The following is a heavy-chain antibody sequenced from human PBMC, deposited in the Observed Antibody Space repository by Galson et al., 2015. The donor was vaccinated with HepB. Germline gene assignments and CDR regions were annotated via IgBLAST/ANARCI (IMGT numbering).Heavy chain of an antibody. J-gene: IGHJ5*02. V-gene: IGHV1-69-2*01. CDR1: GNSFIDYY. CDR2: VDPQDGET. Sequence: VKVSCKVSGNSFIDYYIHWVQQTPGKGLEWMGFVDPQDGETLYAEKFQGRVTITADTSTDTAYVELSRLRDEDTAVYYCATDVGGSTEFDPWGQGTLVTVSS. D-gene: IGHD4-23*01. CDR3: ATDVGGSTEFDP.